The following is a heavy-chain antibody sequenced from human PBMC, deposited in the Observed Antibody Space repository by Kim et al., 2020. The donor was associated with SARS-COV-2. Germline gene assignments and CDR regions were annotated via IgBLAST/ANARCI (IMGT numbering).Heavy chain of an antibody. Sequence: GGSLRLSCAASGFTFSSYSMNWVRQAPGKGLEWVSSISSSSSYIYYADSVKGRFTISRDNAKNSLYLQMNSLGAEDTAVYYCARDFSLGGGSWGQGTLVTVSS. CDR2: ISSSSSYI. CDR1: GFTFSSYS. CDR3: ARDFSLGGGS. D-gene: IGHD3-9*01. V-gene: IGHV3-21*01. J-gene: IGHJ5*02.